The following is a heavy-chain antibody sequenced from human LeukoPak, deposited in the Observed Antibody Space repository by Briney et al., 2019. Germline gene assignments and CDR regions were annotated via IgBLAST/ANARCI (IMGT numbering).Heavy chain of an antibody. Sequence: SETLSLTCTVSGGSISSYYWSWIRQPPGKGLEWIGYIYYSGSTNYNPSLKSRVTISVDTSKNQFSLKLSSVTAADTAVYYCARDRGYDILTGYYNTASNWFDPWGQGTLVTVSS. CDR2: IYYSGST. CDR1: GGSISSYY. CDR3: ARDRGYDILTGYYNTASNWFDP. D-gene: IGHD3-9*01. V-gene: IGHV4-59*01. J-gene: IGHJ5*02.